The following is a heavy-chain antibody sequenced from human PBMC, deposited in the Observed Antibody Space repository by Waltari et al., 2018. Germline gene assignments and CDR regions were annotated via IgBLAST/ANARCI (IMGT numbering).Heavy chain of an antibody. V-gene: IGHV4-61*02. CDR1: VGPIRSCNVY. CDR2: LFTSGST. J-gene: IGHJ6*02. D-gene: IGHD3-9*01. CDR3: ARDEARYYDIMTGGGYYGLGV. Sequence: VQLQASGPGLVRPSQTLSLTCTVPVGPIRSCNVYRSVVRQPAGKGLEWGGHLFTSGSTNYNPSLKSRVTVSLDTPENQFSLRLSSVTATDTAVYYCARDEARYYDIMTGGGYYGLGVWGQGTTVTVSS.